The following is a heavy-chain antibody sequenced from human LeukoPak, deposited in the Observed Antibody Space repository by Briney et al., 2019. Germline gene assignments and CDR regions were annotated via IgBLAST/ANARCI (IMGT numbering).Heavy chain of an antibody. J-gene: IGHJ5*02. CDR3: TRPDYGGNGGWFDP. D-gene: IGHD4-23*01. Sequence: GASVKVSCKASGGTFSSYAISWVRQAPGQGLEWMGGIIPIFGTANYAQKFQGRVTITADKSTSTAYMELSSLRSEDTAVYYCTRPDYGGNGGWFDPWGQGTLVTVSS. CDR2: IIPIFGTA. V-gene: IGHV1-69*06. CDR1: GGTFSSYA.